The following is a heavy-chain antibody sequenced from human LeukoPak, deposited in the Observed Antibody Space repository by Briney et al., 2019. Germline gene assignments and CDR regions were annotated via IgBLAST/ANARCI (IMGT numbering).Heavy chain of an antibody. Sequence: SETLSLTCTVSGGSISSYYWSWIRQPPGKGLEWIGYIYYSGSTNYNPSLKSRVTISVDTSKNQFSLKLSSVTAEDTAVYYCARGGPSTTGTYNWFDPWGQGTLVTVSS. CDR3: ARGGPSTTGTYNWFDP. V-gene: IGHV4-59*01. CDR1: GGSISSYY. D-gene: IGHD1-1*01. J-gene: IGHJ5*02. CDR2: IYYSGST.